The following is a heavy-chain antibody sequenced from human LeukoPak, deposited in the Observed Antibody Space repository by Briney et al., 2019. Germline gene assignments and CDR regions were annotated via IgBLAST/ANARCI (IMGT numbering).Heavy chain of an antibody. V-gene: IGHV4-59*01. CDR3: ASSVDTSMVNY. J-gene: IGHJ4*02. CDR2: IYYSGSS. D-gene: IGHD5-18*01. CDR1: GGSISSYY. Sequence: SETLSLACTVSGGSISSYYWSWIRQPPGKGLEWIGYIYYSGSSNYNPSLKSRVTISVDTSKNQFSLKLSSVTAADTAVYYCASSVDTSMVNYWGQGTLVTVSS.